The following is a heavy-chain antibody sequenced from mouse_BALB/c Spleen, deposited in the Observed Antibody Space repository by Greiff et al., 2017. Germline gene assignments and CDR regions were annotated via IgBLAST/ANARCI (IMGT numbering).Heavy chain of an antibody. CDR1: GFTFSSYG. J-gene: IGHJ3*01. Sequence: EVQGVESGGDLVKPGGSLKLSCAASGFTFSSYGMSWVRQTPDKRLEWVATISSGGSYTYYPDSVKGRFTISRDNAKNTLYLQMSSLKSEDTAMYYCARQRDDHEGFAYWGQGTLVTVSA. CDR3: ARQRDDHEGFAY. CDR2: ISSGGSYT. V-gene: IGHV5-6*01.